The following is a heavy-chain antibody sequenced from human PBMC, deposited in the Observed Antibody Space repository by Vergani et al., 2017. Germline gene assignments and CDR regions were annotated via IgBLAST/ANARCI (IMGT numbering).Heavy chain of an antibody. D-gene: IGHD2-2*01. V-gene: IGHV3-73*02. Sequence: EVQLVESGGGLVQPGGSLKLSCAASGFTFSGSAMHWVRQASGKGLEWVGRIRSEVNRYATAYAASVKGRFTISRDDSKNTAYLQMNSLKTEDTAVYYCTRRVGSTSRSFDYWGQGTLVTVSS. CDR2: IRSEVNRYAT. CDR1: GFTFSGSA. CDR3: TRRVGSTSRSFDY. J-gene: IGHJ4*02.